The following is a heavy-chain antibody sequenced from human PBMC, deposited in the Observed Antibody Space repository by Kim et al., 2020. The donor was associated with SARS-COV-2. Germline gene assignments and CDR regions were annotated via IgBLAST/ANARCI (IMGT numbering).Heavy chain of an antibody. CDR2: EK. CDR3: ATSEISAFDI. J-gene: IGHJ3*02. D-gene: IGHD3-3*01. V-gene: IGHV1-24*01. Sequence: EKIYEQKFQGRVTMTEETSTGTAYMELSSLRSEDTAVYYCATSEISAFDICGQGTMVTVSS.